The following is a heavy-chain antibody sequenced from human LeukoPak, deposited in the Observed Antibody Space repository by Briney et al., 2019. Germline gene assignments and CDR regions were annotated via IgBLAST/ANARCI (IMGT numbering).Heavy chain of an antibody. Sequence: GGSLRLSCAASGFTFSSYSTKWVRQPPGKGLEWVSFISSSSSYIYYADSVKGRFTISRDNARNSLYLQINSLRAEDTAVYYCARGTMFPYYFDYWGQGTLVTVSS. CDR2: ISSSSSYI. J-gene: IGHJ4*02. D-gene: IGHD3-10*02. CDR1: GFTFSSYS. V-gene: IGHV3-21*01. CDR3: ARGTMFPYYFDY.